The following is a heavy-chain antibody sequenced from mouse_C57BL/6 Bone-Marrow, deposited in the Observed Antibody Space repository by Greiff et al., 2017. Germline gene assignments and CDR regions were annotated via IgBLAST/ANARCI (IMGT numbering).Heavy chain of an antibody. V-gene: IGHV3-5*01. Sequence: VQLQQSGPGLVKPSQTVFLTCTVTGISITTGNYRWSWIRQFPGNKLEWIGYIYYSGTITYNPSLTSRTTITRDTPKNQFFLEMNSLTAEDTATYYCARDSYYERGGFDYWGQGTTLTVSS. CDR1: GISITTGNYR. D-gene: IGHD2-4*01. J-gene: IGHJ2*01. CDR2: IYYSGTI. CDR3: ARDSYYERGGFDY.